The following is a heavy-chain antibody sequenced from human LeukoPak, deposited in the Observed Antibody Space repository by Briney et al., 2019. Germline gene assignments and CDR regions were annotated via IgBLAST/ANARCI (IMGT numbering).Heavy chain of an antibody. CDR3: ARAHTMVRGVMTFRY. V-gene: IGHV1-8*01. Sequence: GASVKVSCKASGYTFTSYDFNWVRQATGQGLEWMGWMNPNSGNTGYAQKFQGRVTMTRNTSISTAYMELSSLRSEDTAVYYCARAHTMVRGVMTFRYWGQGTLVTVSS. D-gene: IGHD3-10*01. CDR2: MNPNSGNT. J-gene: IGHJ4*02. CDR1: GYTFTSYD.